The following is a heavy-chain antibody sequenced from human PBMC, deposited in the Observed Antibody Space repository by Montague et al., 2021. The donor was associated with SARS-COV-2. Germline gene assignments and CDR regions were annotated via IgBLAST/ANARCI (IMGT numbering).Heavy chain of an antibody. J-gene: IGHJ6*02. Sequence: TLSLTCTVSGGSINSSYWSWIRQPPGKGLEWIGYIYYRGSTNYNPSLKSRVTVSVDTSKNQFSLKLSSVTAADTAVYYCAREGSGRGYYYYGMDVWGQGTTVTVSS. CDR3: AREGSGRGYYYYGMDV. V-gene: IGHV4-59*01. D-gene: IGHD3-10*01. CDR2: IYYRGST. CDR1: GGSINSSY.